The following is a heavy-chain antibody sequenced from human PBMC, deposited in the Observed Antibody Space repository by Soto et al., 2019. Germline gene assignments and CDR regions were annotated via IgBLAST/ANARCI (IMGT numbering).Heavy chain of an antibody. CDR3: ARDHGLHTSKVDY. Sequence: VSPLYAASRFTLSSYRINCVRRAPGKGLEWVANIKQDGSEKYYVDSAQGRFTITRDNRKNSLYLQMNSRRADDTVVYYSARDHGLHTSKVDYWGQGTLVTVSS. V-gene: IGHV3-7*03. J-gene: IGHJ4*02. CDR2: IKQDGSEK. D-gene: IGHD5-18*01. CDR1: RFTLSSYR.